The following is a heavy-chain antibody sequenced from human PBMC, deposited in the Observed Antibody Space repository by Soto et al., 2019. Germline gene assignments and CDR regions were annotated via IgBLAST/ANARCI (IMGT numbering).Heavy chain of an antibody. CDR2: FIPLFGTT. V-gene: IGHV1-69*13. Sequence: SVKVSCKASGGTFSNYAITWVRQAPGQGLEWMGGFIPLFGTTDYAQKFQGRVTITADDSTSTAYMELSSLRSEDTAVYYCARIVDGYNSAQLSWGQGTPVTVSA. CDR1: GGTFSNYA. CDR3: ARIVDGYNSAQLS. D-gene: IGHD5-12*01. J-gene: IGHJ4*02.